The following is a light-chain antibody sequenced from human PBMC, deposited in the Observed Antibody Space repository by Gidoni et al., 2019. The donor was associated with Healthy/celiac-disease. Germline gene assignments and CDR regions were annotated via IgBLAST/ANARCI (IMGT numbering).Light chain of an antibody. V-gene: IGKV3-11*01. J-gene: IGKJ4*01. CDR1: TSVSSY. Sequence: EIVLTQSPATLSLSPGERATPSCRASTSVSSYLAWYQQKPGQAPRLLIYDASNSATGIPARFSGSGSGTDFTLTISSLEPEDFAVYSCQQRRNWPLTFGGGTKVEIK. CDR3: QQRRNWPLT. CDR2: DAS.